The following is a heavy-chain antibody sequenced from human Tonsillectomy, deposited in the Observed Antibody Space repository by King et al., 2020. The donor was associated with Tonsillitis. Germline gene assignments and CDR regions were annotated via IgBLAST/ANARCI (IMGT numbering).Heavy chain of an antibody. D-gene: IGHD3-10*01. V-gene: IGHV3-74*01. CDR1: GFTFSSYW. J-gene: IGHJ3*02. Sequence: VQLVESGGGLVQPGGSLRLSCAASGFTFSSYWMHWVRQAPGKGLVWVSRINSDGSSTSYADSVKGRFIISRDNAKNTLFLQMNSLRAEDTAVYYCARGGMVRGAPHAFDIWGQGTMVTVSS. CDR3: ARGGMVRGAPHAFDI. CDR2: INSDGSST.